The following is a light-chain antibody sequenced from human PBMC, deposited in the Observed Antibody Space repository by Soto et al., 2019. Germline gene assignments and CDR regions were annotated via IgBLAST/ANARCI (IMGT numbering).Light chain of an antibody. V-gene: IGKV1-39*01. CDR1: QSISSY. J-gene: IGKJ1*01. CDR3: QQSYSTRTWT. CDR2: AAS. Sequence: EIQMTQSPSSLSASVGDRVTITCRACQSISSYLNWYQQKPGKAXKLLIYAASSLQSGVPSRFSGSGCGTDYTLTIRSLQPEDFADYYCQQSYSTRTWTFGQGTKVDIK.